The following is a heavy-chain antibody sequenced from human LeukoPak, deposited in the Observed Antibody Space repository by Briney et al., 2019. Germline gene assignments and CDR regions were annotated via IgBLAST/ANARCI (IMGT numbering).Heavy chain of an antibody. D-gene: IGHD6-13*01. V-gene: IGHV4-38-2*02. Sequence: SETLSLTWTVSGYSISSGYYWGWIRQPPGKGLEWIGSIYHSGSTYYNPSLKSRVTISVDTSKNQFSLKLSSVTAADTAVYFCARAYSSSWYFNWFDPWGQGTLVTVSS. CDR3: ARAYSSSWYFNWFDP. J-gene: IGHJ5*02. CDR1: GYSISSGYY. CDR2: IYHSGST.